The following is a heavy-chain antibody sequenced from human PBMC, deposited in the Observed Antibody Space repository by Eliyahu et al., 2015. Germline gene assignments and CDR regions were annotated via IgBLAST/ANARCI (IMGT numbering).Heavy chain of an antibody. Sequence: QVQLVESGGGVVQPGRSLRLSCAASGFXXSSYGMHWVRQAPGKGLEWVAVIWYDGSNKYYADSVKGRFTISRDNSKNTLYLQMNSLRAEDTAVYYCARPAAGTYYFDYWGQGTLVTVSS. CDR3: ARPAAGTYYFDY. CDR2: IWYDGSNK. J-gene: IGHJ4*02. CDR1: GFXXSSYG. V-gene: IGHV3-33*01. D-gene: IGHD6-13*01.